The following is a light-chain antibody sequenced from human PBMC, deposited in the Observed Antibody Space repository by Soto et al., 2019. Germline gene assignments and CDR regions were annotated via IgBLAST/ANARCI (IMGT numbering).Light chain of an antibody. CDR3: CSCAGSSTLV. V-gene: IGLV2-23*02. Sequence: QSVLTQPASVSGSPGQSITISCTGTSSDVGSYNLVSWYQQHPGKAPKLMIYEVSKRTSGVSNRFSGSKSGNTASLTISGLQAEDEAHYYCCSCAGSSTLVFGGGTKLTVL. CDR1: SSDVGSYNL. J-gene: IGLJ3*02. CDR2: EVS.